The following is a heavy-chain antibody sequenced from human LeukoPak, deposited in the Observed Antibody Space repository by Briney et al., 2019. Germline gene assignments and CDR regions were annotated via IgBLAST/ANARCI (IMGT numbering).Heavy chain of an antibody. J-gene: IGHJ5*02. CDR3: ARVYGSGRSDWFDP. D-gene: IGHD3-10*01. V-gene: IGHV4-59*11. CDR2: IYNSGST. CDR1: GGSISSHY. Sequence: SETLSLTCTVSGGSISSHYWSWVRQPPGKGLEWVGYIYNSGSTNYNPSLKRRVNISVDTCKKQFSLKLSSVTAADTAVYYCARVYGSGRSDWFDPWGQGTLVTVSS.